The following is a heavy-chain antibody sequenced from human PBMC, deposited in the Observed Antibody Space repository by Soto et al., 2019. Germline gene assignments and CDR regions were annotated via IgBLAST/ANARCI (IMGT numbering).Heavy chain of an antibody. J-gene: IGHJ5*02. CDR1: GGSISSSNW. V-gene: IGHV4-4*02. CDR3: ASYSITIPQLTNWFDP. Sequence: PSETLSLTCAVSGGSISSSNWWSWVRQPPGKGLEWIGEIYHSGSTNYNPSLKSRVTISVDKSKNQFSLKLSSVTAADTAVYYCASYSITIPQLTNWFDPWGQGTLVTVSS. D-gene: IGHD3-3*01. CDR2: IYHSGST.